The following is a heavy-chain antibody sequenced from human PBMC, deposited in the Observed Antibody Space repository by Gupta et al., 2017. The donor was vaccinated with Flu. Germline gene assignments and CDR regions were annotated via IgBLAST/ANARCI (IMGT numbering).Heavy chain of an antibody. V-gene: IGHV4-34*01. CDR3: ARGHIHLLRSMFIAAAGTGSYFDY. CDR2: INHSGTT. CDR1: GGSFSGYY. Sequence: VQLQQWGAGLLKPSETLSLTCAVYGGSFSGYYWCCTRHPQGKGLEWIGEINHSGTTNYNPSLKSRVTISVDTSKNQFSLKLSSVTAADTAVYYCARGHIHLLRSMFIAAAGTGSYFDYWGQETLVTVSS. J-gene: IGHJ4*02. D-gene: IGHD6-13*01.